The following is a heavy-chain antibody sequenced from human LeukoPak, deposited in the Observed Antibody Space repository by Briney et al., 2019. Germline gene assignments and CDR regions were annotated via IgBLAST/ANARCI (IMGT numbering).Heavy chain of an antibody. CDR3: ARDKGGATMGRARYYFDY. V-gene: IGHV1-2*02. CDR2: INPNSCGT. D-gene: IGHD5-12*01. Sequence: ASVKVSCKASGYTFTGYYMHWVRQAPGQGLEWMGWINPNSCGTNYAQKFQGRVTMTRDTSTSTAYMEMSRLRSDETAVYYCARDKGGATMGRARYYFDYWGQGTLVTVSS. J-gene: IGHJ4*02. CDR1: GYTFTGYY.